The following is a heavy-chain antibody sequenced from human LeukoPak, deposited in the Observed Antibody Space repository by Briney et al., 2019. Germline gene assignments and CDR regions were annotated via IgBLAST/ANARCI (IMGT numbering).Heavy chain of an antibody. CDR1: GGSISNYY. CDR3: ARGGWSLDY. Sequence: SETLSLTCTVSGGSISNYYWSWIRHPPGKGLEWIGYIYYSGSTNYNPSLKSRVAISVDTSKNQFSLKLSSVTAADTAVYYCARGGWSLDYWGQGNLVTVS. V-gene: IGHV4-59*01. D-gene: IGHD1-26*01. J-gene: IGHJ4*02. CDR2: IYYSGST.